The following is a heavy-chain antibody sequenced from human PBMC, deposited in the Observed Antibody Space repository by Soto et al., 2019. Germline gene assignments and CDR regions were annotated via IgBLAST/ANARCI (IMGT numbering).Heavy chain of an antibody. D-gene: IGHD3-16*02. CDR3: ASLGDLYDYVWGSYRFDY. V-gene: IGHV3-30*04. CDR1: GFTFSSYA. Sequence: GSLRLSCAASGFTFSSYAMHWVRQAPGKGLEWVAVISYDGSNKYYADSVKGRFTISRDNSKNTLYLQMNSLRAEDTAVYYCASLGDLYDYVWGSYRFDYWGQGTLVTVSS. CDR2: ISYDGSNK. J-gene: IGHJ4*02.